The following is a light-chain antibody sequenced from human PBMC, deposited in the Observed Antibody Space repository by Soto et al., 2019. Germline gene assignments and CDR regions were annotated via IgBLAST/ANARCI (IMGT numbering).Light chain of an antibody. CDR3: SSYAGSNNFYV. Sequence: QSALTQPPSASGTPGQRVTTSCSGSSSYIGSKYVYWYQQLPGTAPKLLIYRNDQRPSRISDRFSGSKSGTSASLTVSGLQAEDEADYYCSSYAGSNNFYVFGTGTKVTVL. CDR2: RND. J-gene: IGLJ1*01. V-gene: IGLV1-47*01. CDR1: SSYIGSKY.